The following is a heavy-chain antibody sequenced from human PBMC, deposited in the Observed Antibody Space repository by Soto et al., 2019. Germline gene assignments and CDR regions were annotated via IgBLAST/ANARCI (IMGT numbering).Heavy chain of an antibody. CDR2: IRTKPNSYAT. Sequence: GGSLRLSCAASGFTFSGSAMHWVRQASGKGLEWVGRIRTKPNSYATAYAASVKGRFTISRDDSKNTAYLQMNSLKTEDTEVYYCTRLGEGSGSYYRYYYYLDVWSKGTTVTVTS. D-gene: IGHD3-10*01. CDR1: GFTFSGSA. CDR3: TRLGEGSGSYYRYYYYLDV. V-gene: IGHV3-73*01. J-gene: IGHJ6*03.